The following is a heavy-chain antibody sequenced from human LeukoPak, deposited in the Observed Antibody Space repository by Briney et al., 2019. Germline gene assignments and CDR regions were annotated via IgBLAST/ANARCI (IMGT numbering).Heavy chain of an antibody. V-gene: IGHV1-46*01. D-gene: IGHD3-10*01. CDR2: INPSGGST. CDR1: GYTFTSYY. J-gene: IGHJ6*02. CDR3: ARDLGSAMVRGVTRSYGDYYYYGMDV. Sequence: ASVKVSCKASGYTFTSYYMHWVRQAPGQGLEWMGIINPSGGSTSYAQKFQGRVTMTRDTSTSTVYMELSSLRSEDTAVYYCARDLGSAMVRGVTRSYGDYYYYGMDVWGQGTTVNVSS.